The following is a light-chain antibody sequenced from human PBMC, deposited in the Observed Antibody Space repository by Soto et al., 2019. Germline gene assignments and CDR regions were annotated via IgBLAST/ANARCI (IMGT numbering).Light chain of an antibody. V-gene: IGKV3-20*01. Sequence: EIVLTQSPATLSLSPGERATLSCRASQSVDNYLDWYQQKPGQAPRLLIYGASSRATGVPDRITGSGSGTDFTLSISRLEPEDFAVYYCQQYGGSTRTFGQGTKVDIK. J-gene: IGKJ1*01. CDR1: QSVDNY. CDR3: QQYGGSTRT. CDR2: GAS.